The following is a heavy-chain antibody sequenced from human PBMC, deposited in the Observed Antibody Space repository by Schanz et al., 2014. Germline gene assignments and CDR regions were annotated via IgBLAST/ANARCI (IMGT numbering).Heavy chain of an antibody. V-gene: IGHV1-8*02. CDR3: ARGRTIDY. CDR2: MNPNSGNP. CDR1: GYTFTNFY. Sequence: QVQLVQSGTEVKKPGASVKVSCKASGYTFTNFYIHWVRQAPGQGLEWLGWMNPNSGNPGFAQKFRGRVTITSNATMSTAYIELHIRTSEDTAVYYCARGRTIDYWGQGTMVTVSS. J-gene: IGHJ4*01.